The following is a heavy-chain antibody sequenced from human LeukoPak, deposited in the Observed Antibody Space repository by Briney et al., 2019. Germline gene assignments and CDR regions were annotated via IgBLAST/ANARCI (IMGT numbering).Heavy chain of an antibody. J-gene: IGHJ3*01. Sequence: PGGSPRLSCAASGFTFSSYWMTWVRQAPGKGLEWLTNIKFDGSEKHYADSVKGRFTISRDNAKSSLSLQMNSLRADDTAIYYCATSRLRAAYDLWGQGTLVTVSS. V-gene: IGHV3-7*01. CDR1: GFTFSSYW. CDR2: IKFDGSEK. D-gene: IGHD4-17*01. CDR3: ATSRLRAAYDL.